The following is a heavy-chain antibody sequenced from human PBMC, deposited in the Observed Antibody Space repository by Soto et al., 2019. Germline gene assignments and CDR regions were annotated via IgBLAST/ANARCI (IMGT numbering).Heavy chain of an antibody. D-gene: IGHD2-15*01. J-gene: IGHJ4*02. CDR1: GFTFDDYA. CDR2: ISWNSGSI. Sequence: EVQLVESGGGLVQPGRSLRLSCAASGFTFDDYAMHWVRQAPGKGLEWVSGISWNSGSIGYADSVKGRFTISRDNAKNSLYLQMNSLRAEDTALYYCAKDILLFAWGSGGSCYDYWGQGTLVTVSS. CDR3: AKDILLFAWGSGGSCYDY. V-gene: IGHV3-9*01.